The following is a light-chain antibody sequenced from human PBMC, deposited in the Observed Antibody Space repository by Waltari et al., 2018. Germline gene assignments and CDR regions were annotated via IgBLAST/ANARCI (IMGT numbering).Light chain of an antibody. CDR2: SAS. V-gene: IGKV3-20*01. Sequence: EIVLTQSPGTLSLSPGERATLSCRASQSVRSSYFAWYQQKPGQAPRLLIYSASIRATGIPDRFSGSGSGTDFTLTISRLEPEDFAVYYCQHYDTSPPTFGQGTQVEIK. CDR3: QHYDTSPPT. CDR1: QSVRSSY. J-gene: IGKJ1*01.